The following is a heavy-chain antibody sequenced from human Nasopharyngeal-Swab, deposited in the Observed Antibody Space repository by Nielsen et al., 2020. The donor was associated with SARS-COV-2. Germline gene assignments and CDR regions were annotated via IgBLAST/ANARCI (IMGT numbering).Heavy chain of an antibody. CDR2: IYYSGST. CDR3: ARGLYYYDSSGYLGAFDI. Sequence: SETLSLTCTVSGGSISSGDYYWSWIRQPPGKGLEWIGYIYYSGSTYYNPSLKSRVTISVGTSKNQFSLKLSSVTAADTAVYYCARGLYYYDSSGYLGAFDIWGQGTMVTVSS. J-gene: IGHJ3*02. V-gene: IGHV4-30-4*01. CDR1: GGSISSGDYY. D-gene: IGHD3-22*01.